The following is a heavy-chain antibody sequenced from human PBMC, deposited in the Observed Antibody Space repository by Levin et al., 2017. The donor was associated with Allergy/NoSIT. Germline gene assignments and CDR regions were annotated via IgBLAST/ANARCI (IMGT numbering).Heavy chain of an antibody. Sequence: ASVKVSCKASGYTFTSYYMHWVRQAPGQGLEWMGIINPSGGSTSYAQKFQGRVTMTRDTSTSTVYMELSSLRSEDTAVYYCARDWAARIYYYGMDVWGQGTTVTVSS. CDR2: INPSGGST. CDR3: ARDWAARIYYYGMDV. V-gene: IGHV1-46*01. CDR1: GYTFTSYY. J-gene: IGHJ6*02. D-gene: IGHD6-6*01.